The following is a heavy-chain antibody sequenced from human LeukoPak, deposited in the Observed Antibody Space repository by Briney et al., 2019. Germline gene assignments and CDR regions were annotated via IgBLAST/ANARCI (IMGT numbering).Heavy chain of an antibody. V-gene: IGHV3-74*01. CDR1: GFTFSTYW. Sequence: GGSLRLSCAASGFTFSTYWMHWVRQAPGKGLVWVSRINSDGSSTSYADSVKGRFTISRDNAKNTLYLQMNSLRAEDTAVYYCARERRWGSGCYTKYNWLDPWGQGTLVTVSS. CDR2: INSDGSST. CDR3: ARERRWGSGCYTKYNWLDP. D-gene: IGHD3-3*01. J-gene: IGHJ5*02.